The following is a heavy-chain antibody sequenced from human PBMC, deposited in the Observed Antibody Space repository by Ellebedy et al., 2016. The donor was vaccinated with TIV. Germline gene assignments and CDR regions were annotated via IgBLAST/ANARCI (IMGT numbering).Heavy chain of an antibody. J-gene: IGHJ4*02. V-gene: IGHV1-69*06. CDR2: IIPIFGTA. CDR1: GGTFSSYA. CDR3: ARAEAYGDYVYFDY. D-gene: IGHD4-17*01. Sequence: SVKVSXXASGGTFSSYAISWVRQAPGQGLEWMGGIIPIFGTANYAQKFQGRVTITADKSTSTAYMELSSLRSEDTAVYYCARAEAYGDYVYFDYWGQGTLVTVSS.